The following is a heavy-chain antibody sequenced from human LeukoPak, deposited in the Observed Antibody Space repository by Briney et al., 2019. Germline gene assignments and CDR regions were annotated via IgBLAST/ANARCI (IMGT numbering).Heavy chain of an antibody. CDR1: GCTFSDYV. D-gene: IGHD1-1*01. CDR2: ISNADAYT. J-gene: IGHJ5*02. CDR3: VKDGPITGIYLCA. Sequence: GGSLRLSCTASGCTFSDYVMNWVRQAPGKGPEWVSVISNADAYTSYTGSVKGRFTISRDNSKDTLYLQMNDLRAEDTAVYYCVKDGPITGIYLCAWGQGTLVTVSS. V-gene: IGHV3-23*01.